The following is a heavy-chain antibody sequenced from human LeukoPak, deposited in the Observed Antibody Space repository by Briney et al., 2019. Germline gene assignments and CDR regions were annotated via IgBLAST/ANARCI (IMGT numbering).Heavy chain of an antibody. D-gene: IGHD3-22*01. CDR1: GFTFGDYY. CDR3: ARGVDYYDSSGSHFDY. V-gene: IGHV3-11*01. CDR2: ISSSGSTI. J-gene: IGHJ4*02. Sequence: GGSLRLSCAASGFTFGDYYMSWIRQAPGKGLEWVSYISSSGSTIYYADSVKGRFTISRDNAKNSLYLQMNSLRAEDTAVYYCARGVDYYDSSGSHFDYWGQGTLVTVSS.